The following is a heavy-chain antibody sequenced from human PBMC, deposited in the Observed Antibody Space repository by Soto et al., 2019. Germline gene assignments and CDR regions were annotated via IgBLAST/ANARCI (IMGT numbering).Heavy chain of an antibody. CDR1: GGSFSGYY. CDR2: INHSGST. Sequence: SETLSLTCAVYGGSFSGYYWSWIRQPPVKGLEWIGEINHSGSTNYNPSLKSRVTISVDTSKNQFSLKLSSVTAADTAVYYCARGPLTGDTAMVIAYFDYWGQGTLVTVSS. CDR3: ARGPLTGDTAMVIAYFDY. J-gene: IGHJ4*02. D-gene: IGHD5-18*01. V-gene: IGHV4-34*01.